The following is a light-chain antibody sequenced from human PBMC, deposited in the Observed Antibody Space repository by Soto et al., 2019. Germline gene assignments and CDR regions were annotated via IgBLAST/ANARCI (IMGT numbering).Light chain of an antibody. J-gene: IGKJ1*01. CDR2: DAS. Sequence: DIQMTHSPSTLSASLVDIITITCRASQTISSWLAWYQQKPGKAPNLLIYDASSLESGVPSRFSGSGSGTEFTLTISSLQPDDFATYYCQQYNSYLWTFGQGTKVDIK. CDR1: QTISSW. V-gene: IGKV1-5*01. CDR3: QQYNSYLWT.